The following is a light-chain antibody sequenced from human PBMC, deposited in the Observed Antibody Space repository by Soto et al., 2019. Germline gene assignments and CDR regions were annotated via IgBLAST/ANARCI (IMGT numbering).Light chain of an antibody. V-gene: IGLV2-14*01. CDR2: EVT. Sequence: QSVLTQPASVSGSPGQSITISCSGTSSDVGSFNYVSWYQQHAGKAPKLMIYEVTNRPSGVSNRFSGSKSGNTASLTISGLQAEDEAAYYCSSYTSSGSHVVFGGGTQLTGL. J-gene: IGLJ2*01. CDR3: SSYTSSGSHVV. CDR1: SSDVGSFNY.